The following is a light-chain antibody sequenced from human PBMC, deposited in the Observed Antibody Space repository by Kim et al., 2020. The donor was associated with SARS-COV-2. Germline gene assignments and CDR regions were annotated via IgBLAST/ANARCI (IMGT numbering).Light chain of an antibody. CDR2: DNN. Sequence: QGVIISCTGGSSNVGAGYDVHWYQQIPGKVPKLVMFDNNNLPSGVPDRFFGSKSGTSASLAITGLQAEDEADYYCQSYDSSLGGAVFGIGTKVTVL. J-gene: IGLJ1*01. V-gene: IGLV1-40*01. CDR3: QSYDSSLGGAV. CDR1: SSNVGAGYD.